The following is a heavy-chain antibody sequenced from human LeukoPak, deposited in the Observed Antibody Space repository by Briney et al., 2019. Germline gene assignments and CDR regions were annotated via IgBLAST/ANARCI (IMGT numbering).Heavy chain of an antibody. J-gene: IGHJ4*02. CDR3: ASNKGQWLFSD. D-gene: IGHD6-19*01. Sequence: SETLSLTCTVSGGSISSYYWNWIRQPPGKGLEWIGNIYYSGSTNYNPSLKSRVTISVDTSKNQFSLRLSSVTAADTAVYYCASNKGQWLFSDWGQGTLVTVSS. CDR2: IYYSGST. V-gene: IGHV4-59*08. CDR1: GGSISSYY.